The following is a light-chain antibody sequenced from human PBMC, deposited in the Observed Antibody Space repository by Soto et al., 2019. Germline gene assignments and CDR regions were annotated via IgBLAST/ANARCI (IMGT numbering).Light chain of an antibody. V-gene: IGKV1-39*01. Sequence: DSQMTQSPSSLSASVGDRVAITSRASQSISSYLNWYQQKPGKAPXXLIYAASSLQSGVPSRFSGSGSGTDFTLTISSLQPEDFATYYCQQSYSTWTFGQGTKVDIK. CDR1: QSISSY. J-gene: IGKJ1*01. CDR2: AAS. CDR3: QQSYSTWT.